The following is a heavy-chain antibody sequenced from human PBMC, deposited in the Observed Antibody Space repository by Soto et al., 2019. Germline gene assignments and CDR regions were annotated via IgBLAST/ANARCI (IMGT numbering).Heavy chain of an antibody. CDR2: IGVTGDT. V-gene: IGHV3-13*01. Sequence: EVQLVESGGGLVQPGGSLRLSCVVSGFTLRSHDMHWVRQIPGKGLEWVSAIGVTGDTYYLASVKGRFTISRENAKDSLYLQMNSLRAEDTAVYYCVREYCSGGNCYGWYYLDYWGQGTLVTVSS. CDR1: GFTLRSHD. D-gene: IGHD2-15*01. CDR3: VREYCSGGNCYGWYYLDY. J-gene: IGHJ4*02.